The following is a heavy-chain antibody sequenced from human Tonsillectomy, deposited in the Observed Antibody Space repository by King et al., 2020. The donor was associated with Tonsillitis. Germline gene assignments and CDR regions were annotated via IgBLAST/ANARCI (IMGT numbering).Heavy chain of an antibody. CDR2: INPSGGST. D-gene: IGHD3-9*01. CDR3: ARDRAVLRYFDWLLNYYYYGMDG. Sequence: QLVQSGAEVKKPGASVKVSCKASGYTFTSYYMHWVRQAPGQGLEWMGIINPSGGSTSYAQKFQGRVTMTRDTSTSTVYMELSSLRSEDTAVYYCARDRAVLRYFDWLLNYYYYGMDGWGQGTTVTVSS. J-gene: IGHJ6*02. CDR1: GYTFTSYY. V-gene: IGHV1-46*03.